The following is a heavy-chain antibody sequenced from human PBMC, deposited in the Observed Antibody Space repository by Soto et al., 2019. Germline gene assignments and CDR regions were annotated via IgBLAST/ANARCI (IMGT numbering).Heavy chain of an antibody. CDR2: IYYSGTT. V-gene: IGHV4-30-4*01. CDR3: ARADYNIYGYFDL. CDR1: GGSISSGDYY. Sequence: QVQLQESGPGLVEPSQTLSLTCTVSGGSISSGDYYWSWIRQPPGKGLEWIGYIYYSGTTYYNPSLKGRVTISVDTSKNQFSLKLSSVTAADTAVYYCARADYNIYGYFDLWGRGTLVTVSS. D-gene: IGHD3-9*01. J-gene: IGHJ2*01.